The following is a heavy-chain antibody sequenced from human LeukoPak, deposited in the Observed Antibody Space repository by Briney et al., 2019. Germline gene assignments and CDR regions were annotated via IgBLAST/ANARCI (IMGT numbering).Heavy chain of an antibody. CDR3: ARGRGLGNYNWFDT. V-gene: IGHV3-23*01. CDR2: ISDGGGNT. D-gene: IGHD3-16*01. CDR1: GFTFSTYA. Sequence: GGSLRLSCAASGFTFSTYALSWVRQAPGKGLEWVSVISDGGGNTCYADPVKGRFTVSRDNSRNTLYLQMNSLRAEDTAVYYCARGRGLGNYNWFDTWGPGTLVTVSS. J-gene: IGHJ5*02.